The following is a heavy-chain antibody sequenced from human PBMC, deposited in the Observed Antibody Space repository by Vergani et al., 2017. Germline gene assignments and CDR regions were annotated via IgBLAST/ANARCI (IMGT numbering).Heavy chain of an antibody. CDR3: TTYNRGASIH. Sequence: EVQLVECGGGLLKPGESLRLSCAVSGFPFSGSYMTWVRQAPGKGREWVSRIQFRVNGDATDYAAPVKGRFTISSDGSKETLYLQMNSLKIEDTGFYYCTTYNRGASIHWGRGTLVTVSS. CDR2: IQFRVNGDAT. CDR1: GFPFSGSY. D-gene: IGHD1-26*01. V-gene: IGHV3-15*01. J-gene: IGHJ4*02.